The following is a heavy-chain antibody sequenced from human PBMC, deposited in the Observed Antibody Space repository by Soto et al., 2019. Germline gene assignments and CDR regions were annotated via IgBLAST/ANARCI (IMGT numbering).Heavy chain of an antibody. CDR3: ARNSAVRGVDY. CDR1: GFTFSSYA. J-gene: IGHJ4*02. Sequence: GGSLRLSCAASGFTFSSYAMHWVRQAPGKGLEWVAVISYDGSNKYYADSVKGRFTISRDNSKNTLYLQMNSLRAEDTAVYYCARNSAVRGVDYWGQGTLVTASS. D-gene: IGHD3-10*02. CDR2: ISYDGSNK. V-gene: IGHV3-30-3*01.